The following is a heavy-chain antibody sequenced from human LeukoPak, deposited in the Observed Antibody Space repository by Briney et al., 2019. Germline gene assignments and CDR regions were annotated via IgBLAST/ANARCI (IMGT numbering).Heavy chain of an antibody. CDR3: ARHYCSGASCYSFDY. Sequence: SETLSLTCAVSGGSISSGGYSWSWIRQPPGKGLEWIGFISYSGSTSYNPSLKSRVTISVDTSKNQFSLKLNSVTAADTALYYRARHYCSGASCYSFDYWGQGSLVTVSS. CDR2: ISYSGST. J-gene: IGHJ4*02. CDR1: GGSISSGGYS. V-gene: IGHV4-61*08. D-gene: IGHD2-15*01.